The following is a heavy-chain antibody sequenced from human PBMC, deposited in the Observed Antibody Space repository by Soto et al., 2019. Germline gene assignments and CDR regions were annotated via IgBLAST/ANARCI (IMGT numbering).Heavy chain of an antibody. J-gene: IGHJ6*03. D-gene: IGHD3-10*01. CDR3: ARAQGVGVWFGGSYYSYYMDV. V-gene: IGHV1-18*01. CDR2: ISAYNGNT. Sequence: QVQLVQSGAEVKKPGASMKVSCKASGYTFTSYGITWVRQAPGQGLEWMGWISAYNGNTNYAQKLPGRITMTTDTSTSTAYMELTSLRSDDTAVYFCARAQGVGVWFGGSYYSYYMDVWGKGTTVTVSS. CDR1: GYTFTSYG.